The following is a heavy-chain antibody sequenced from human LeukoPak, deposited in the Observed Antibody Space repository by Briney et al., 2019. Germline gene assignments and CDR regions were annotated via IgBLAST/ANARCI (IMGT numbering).Heavy chain of an antibody. CDR2: IYSSGTT. J-gene: IGHJ5*02. CDR1: GASISSDY. CDR3: ARAGGGYCFSTSCSGDWFDP. Sequence: SETLSLTCTVSGASISSDYWSWIRQPPGRRPEWIGYIYSSGTTKYNPSLQSRVTISIDTSKNQFSLKLNSVTAADTAVYYCARAGGGYCFSTSCSGDWFDPWGQGTLVTVSS. V-gene: IGHV4-59*12. D-gene: IGHD2-2*01.